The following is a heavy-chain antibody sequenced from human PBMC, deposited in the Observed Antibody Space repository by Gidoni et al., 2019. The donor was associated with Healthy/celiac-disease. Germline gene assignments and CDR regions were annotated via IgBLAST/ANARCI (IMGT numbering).Heavy chain of an antibody. Sequence: EVQLLESGGGLVQPGGSLRLSCAASGFTFSSYAMSWVRQAPGKGLEWVSAISGSGGSTYYADSVKGRFTISRDNSKNTLYLQMNSLRAEDTAVYYCAKDVREYYDYVWGSYYYYYGMDVWGQGTTVTVSS. CDR3: AKDVREYYDYVWGSYYYYYGMDV. V-gene: IGHV3-23*01. J-gene: IGHJ6*02. CDR1: GFTFSSYA. D-gene: IGHD3-16*01. CDR2: ISGSGGST.